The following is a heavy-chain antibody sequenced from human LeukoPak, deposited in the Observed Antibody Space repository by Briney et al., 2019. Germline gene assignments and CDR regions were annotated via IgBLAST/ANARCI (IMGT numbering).Heavy chain of an antibody. V-gene: IGHV4-34*01. J-gene: IGHJ4*02. CDR2: INHSGST. CDR3: ARRVLGAHGDYFDY. D-gene: IGHD3-3*02. Sequence: PSETLSLTCAVYGGSFSGYYWSWIRQPPGKGLEWIGEINHSGSTNYNPSLKSRVTISVDTSKNQFSLKLSSVTAADTAVYYCARRVLGAHGDYFDYWGQGTLVTVSS. CDR1: GGSFSGYY.